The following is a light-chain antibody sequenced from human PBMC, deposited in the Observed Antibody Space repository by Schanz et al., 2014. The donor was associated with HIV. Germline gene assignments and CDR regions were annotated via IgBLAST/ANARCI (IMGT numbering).Light chain of an antibody. CDR3: ETWDVTLATGV. CDR2: ADY. V-gene: IGLV1-51*01. Sequence: QSLLTQPPSVSAAPGQRVTISCSGGALNLGHNFVSWYQQFPGTAPKLLIFADYQRPSGIPARFSGSKSGTSATLGITGLQTGDEADYYCETWDVTLATGVFGGGTKVTVL. CDR1: ALNLGHNF. J-gene: IGLJ3*02.